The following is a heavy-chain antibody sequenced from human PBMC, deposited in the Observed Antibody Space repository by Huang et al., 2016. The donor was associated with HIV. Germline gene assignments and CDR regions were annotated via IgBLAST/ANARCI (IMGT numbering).Heavy chain of an antibody. CDR1: GDSIRSGGYY. J-gene: IGHJ4*02. V-gene: IGHV4-30-4*08. Sequence: QVQLQESGPGLVKPSQTLSLTCTVSGDSIRSGGYYWTWIRPSPAKGLEWIGYSYYRGSSDYNPSLKSRVSIAIDAFKNRVSLKLKSVTVADTAVYYCARAPATHSVFFYWGQGTLVTVSA. CDR2: SYYRGSS. CDR3: ARAPATHSVFFY. D-gene: IGHD3-3*01.